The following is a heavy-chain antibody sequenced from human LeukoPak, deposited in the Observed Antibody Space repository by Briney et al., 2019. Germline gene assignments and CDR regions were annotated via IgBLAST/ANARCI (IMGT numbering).Heavy chain of an antibody. Sequence: GGSLRLSCAASGFTFSSYDMHWDRQATGKGLEWVSAIGTAGDTYYPGSVKGRFTISRDNAKNSLYLQMNSLRAEDTAVYYCARVGYNYGSDYFDYWGQGTLVTVSS. CDR1: GFTFSSYD. V-gene: IGHV3-13*04. CDR3: ARVGYNYGSDYFDY. D-gene: IGHD5-18*01. J-gene: IGHJ4*02. CDR2: IGTAGDT.